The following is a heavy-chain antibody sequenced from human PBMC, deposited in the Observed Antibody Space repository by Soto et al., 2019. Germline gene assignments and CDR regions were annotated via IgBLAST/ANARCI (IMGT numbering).Heavy chain of an antibody. CDR2: INHGGSEK. CDR3: TRGGASFDF. V-gene: IGHV3-7*02. J-gene: IGHJ4*02. D-gene: IGHD2-15*01. CDR1: GFMFSGFW. Sequence: PGGSLRLSCSVSGFMFSGFWMNWVRQAPGKGLERVANINHGGSEKNYVDSVEGRFTISRDNAKSSLFLQMNSLRAEDTAVYYCTRGGASFDFWGPGTLVTVS.